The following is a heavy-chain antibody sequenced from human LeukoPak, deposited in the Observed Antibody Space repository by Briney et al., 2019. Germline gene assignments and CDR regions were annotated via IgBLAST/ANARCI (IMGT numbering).Heavy chain of an antibody. CDR2: ISAYNGNT. Sequence: GASVKVSCKASGYTFTSYGISWVRQAPGQGLEWMGWISAYNGNTNYAQKLQGRVTMTTDTSTSTAYMELRSLRSDDTAVYYCARDPPLMITFGGVIVLDYWGQGTLVTVSS. V-gene: IGHV1-18*01. CDR3: ARDPPLMITFGGVIVLDY. J-gene: IGHJ4*02. D-gene: IGHD3-16*02. CDR1: GYTFTSYG.